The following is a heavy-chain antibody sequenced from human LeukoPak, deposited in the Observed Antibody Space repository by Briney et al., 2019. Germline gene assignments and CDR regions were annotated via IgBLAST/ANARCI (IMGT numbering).Heavy chain of an antibody. J-gene: IGHJ6*02. D-gene: IGHD5-18*01. CDR3: ARGAAMVWGYYYYGMDV. CDR2: INPSGGST. CDR1: GYTFTSYY. Sequence: ASGKVSCKASGYTFTSYYMHWVRQAPGQGLEWMGIINPSGGSTSYAQKFQGRVTMTRDTSTSTVYMELSSLRSEDTAVYYCARGAAMVWGYYYYGMDVWGQGTTVTVSS. V-gene: IGHV1-46*01.